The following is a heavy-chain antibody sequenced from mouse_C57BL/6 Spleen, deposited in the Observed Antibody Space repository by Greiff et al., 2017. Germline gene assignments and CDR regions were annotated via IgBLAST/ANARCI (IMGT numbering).Heavy chain of an antibody. V-gene: IGHV10-1*01. J-gene: IGHJ4*01. Sequence: EVMLVESGGGLVQPKGSLKLSCAASGFSFNTYAMNWVRQAPGKGLEWVARIRSKSNNYATYYADSVKDRFTISRDDSESMLYLQMNNLKTEDTARYYCVRGGLLDAMDYWGQGTSVTVSS. D-gene: IGHD2-13*01. CDR3: VRGGLLDAMDY. CDR2: IRSKSNNYAT. CDR1: GFSFNTYA.